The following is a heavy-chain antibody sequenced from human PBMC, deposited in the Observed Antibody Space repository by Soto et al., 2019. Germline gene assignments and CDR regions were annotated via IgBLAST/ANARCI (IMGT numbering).Heavy chain of an antibody. CDR2: IIPILGIA. V-gene: IGHV1-69*02. Sequence: QVQLVQSGAEVKKPGSSVKVSCKASGDTFSRHTISWVRQAPGQGLEWMGRIIPILGIANYAQKFQGRVTSTPDKSASTAYIDLSSLRSGDTAVYYCAGVAEMGTVTKGYYYYMDVWGKGTTVTVSS. CDR3: AGVAEMGTVTKGYYYYMDV. CDR1: GDTFSRHT. D-gene: IGHD4-17*01. J-gene: IGHJ6*03.